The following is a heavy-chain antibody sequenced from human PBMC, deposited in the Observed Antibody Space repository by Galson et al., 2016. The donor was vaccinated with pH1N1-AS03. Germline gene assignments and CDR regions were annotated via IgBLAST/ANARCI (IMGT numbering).Heavy chain of an antibody. D-gene: IGHD3-16*01. Sequence: SVKVSCKASGYTFTSYNMHWVRQAPGQRLEWMGIVRPSGGGTIYAPNVQDRVSLTRDTSTSTFYMELRNLISDDTAVYYCARDRGDTRDLPRLDYRGQGTLITVSS. CDR2: VRPSGGGT. V-gene: IGHV1-46*01. CDR3: ARDRGDTRDLPRLDY. CDR1: GYTFTSYN. J-gene: IGHJ4*02.